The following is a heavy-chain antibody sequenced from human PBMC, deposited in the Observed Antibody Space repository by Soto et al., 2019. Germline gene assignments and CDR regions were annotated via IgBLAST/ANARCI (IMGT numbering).Heavy chain of an antibody. J-gene: IGHJ6*03. V-gene: IGHV1-69*02. CDR1: GGTFSSYT. CDR2: IIPILGIA. D-gene: IGHD3-22*01. Sequence: QFQLVQSGAEVKKPGSSVKVSCKASGGTFSSYTISWVRQAPGQGLEWMGRIIPILGIANYAQKFQGRVTITADKSTSTAYMELSSLRSEDTAVYYCARGPYSARGYSNYYYMDVWGKGTTVTVSS. CDR3: ARGPYSARGYSNYYYMDV.